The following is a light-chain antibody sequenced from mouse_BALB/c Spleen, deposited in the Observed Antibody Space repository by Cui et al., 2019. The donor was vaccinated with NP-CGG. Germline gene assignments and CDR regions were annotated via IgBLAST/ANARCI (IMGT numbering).Light chain of an antibody. J-gene: IGLJ1*01. CDR3: ALWYSNHWV. CDR2: GTN. CDR1: TGAVTTSNY. V-gene: IGLV1*01. Sequence: QVVVTQESAPTTSPGETVTLTCRSSTGAVTTSNYANWVQEKPDHLFTGLIGGTNNRAPGVPARFSGSLIGDKAALNITGAQTEDEAIYFCALWYSNHWVFGGGTKLTVL.